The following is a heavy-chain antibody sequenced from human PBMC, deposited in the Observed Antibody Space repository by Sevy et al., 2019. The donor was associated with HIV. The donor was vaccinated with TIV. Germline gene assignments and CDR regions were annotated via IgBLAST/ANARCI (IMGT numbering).Heavy chain of an antibody. V-gene: IGHV4-59*08. CDR1: GGSISGYY. CDR2: IDYTRST. CDR3: ARHEAGSGTYYNLIEY. J-gene: IGHJ4*02. Sequence: SETLSLTCAVSGGSISGYYWSWIRQPPGKGLEWIGYIDYTRSTNYSPSLKSRVTISVDTSKSQFSLKLNSVTAADTAFYYCARHEAGSGTYYNLIEYWGQGTLVTVSS. D-gene: IGHD3-10*01.